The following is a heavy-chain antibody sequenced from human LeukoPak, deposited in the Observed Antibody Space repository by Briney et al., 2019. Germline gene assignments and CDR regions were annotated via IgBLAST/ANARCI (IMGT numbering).Heavy chain of an antibody. Sequence: PSGTLSLTCAVSGDSISSNNWWIWVRQPPGKGLEWIGEIYHSGSTNYNPYLKSRVTISVDTSKNQFSLKLSSVTAADTAVYYCARDLLNEGNHLDYWGQGTLVTVSS. V-gene: IGHV4-4*02. CDR1: GDSISSNNW. J-gene: IGHJ4*02. CDR3: ARDLLNEGNHLDY. D-gene: IGHD4-23*01. CDR2: IYHSGST.